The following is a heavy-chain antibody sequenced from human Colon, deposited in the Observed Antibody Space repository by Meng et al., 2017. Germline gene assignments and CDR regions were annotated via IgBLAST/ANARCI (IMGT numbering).Heavy chain of an antibody. J-gene: IGHJ6*02. CDR3: ARDLEGLWFGELLNGMDV. V-gene: IGHV3-74*01. CDR1: GFSFRNFW. CDR2: INTDSTDA. D-gene: IGHD3-10*01. Sequence: GESLKISCAASGFSFRNFWMHWVRQAPGKGLVWLSRINTDSTDATYADSVKGRFTISRDNAKNTLYLQMSSLRAEDTAVYYCARDLEGLWFGELLNGMDVWGQGTTVTVSS.